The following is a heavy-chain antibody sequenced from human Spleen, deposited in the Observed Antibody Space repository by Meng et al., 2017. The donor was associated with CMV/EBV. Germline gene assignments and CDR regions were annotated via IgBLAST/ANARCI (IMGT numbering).Heavy chain of an antibody. CDR3: AKHSIFGVVTSNTPGY. J-gene: IGHJ4*02. V-gene: IGHV3-21*04. CDR1: EFTFSNYR. D-gene: IGHD3-3*01. Sequence: GGSLRLSCAAFEFTFSNYRMNWVRQAPGKGLEWISFISTTSTYIDYADSVKGRFTISRDDSKNTYLQMNSLRAEDTAVYYCAKHSIFGVVTSNTPGYWGQGTLVTVSS. CDR2: ISTTSTYI.